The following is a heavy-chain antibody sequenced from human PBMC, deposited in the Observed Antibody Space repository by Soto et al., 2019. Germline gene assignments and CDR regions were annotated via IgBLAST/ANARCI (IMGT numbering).Heavy chain of an antibody. Sequence: SETLSLTCTVSGGSISSGGYYWSWIRQHPGKGLEWIGYIYYSGSTYYNPSLKSRVTISVDTSKNQFSLKLSSVTAADTAVYYCARSIFGVVIRHDGFDIWGQGTMVTVSS. CDR2: IYYSGST. V-gene: IGHV4-31*03. CDR1: GGSISSGGYY. CDR3: ARSIFGVVIRHDGFDI. J-gene: IGHJ3*02. D-gene: IGHD3-3*02.